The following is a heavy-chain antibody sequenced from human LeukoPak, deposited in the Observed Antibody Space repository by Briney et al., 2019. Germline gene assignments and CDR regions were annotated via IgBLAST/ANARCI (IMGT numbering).Heavy chain of an antibody. CDR3: ARDGNVIAARPDSYYYYGMDV. J-gene: IGHJ6*02. V-gene: IGHV1-69*04. D-gene: IGHD6-6*01. Sequence: SVKVSCKTSGGTFTIYAISWVRQAPGQGLEWMGRIIPILGIANYAQKFQGRLTITADKSTSTAYMELSSLRSEDTAVYYCARDGNVIAARPDSYYYYGMDVWGQGTTVTVSS. CDR2: IIPILGIA. CDR1: GGTFTIYA.